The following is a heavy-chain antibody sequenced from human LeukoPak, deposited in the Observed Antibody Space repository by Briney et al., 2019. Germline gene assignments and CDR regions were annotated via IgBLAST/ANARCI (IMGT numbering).Heavy chain of an antibody. D-gene: IGHD6-19*01. CDR2: ISGSSYYI. J-gene: IGHJ4*02. Sequence: GGSLRLSCVASGFTFSSYTMNWVRQTPGKGLEWVSSISGSSYYIYYADSVRGRFTISRDNAENSVYLQMNSLRAEDTAVYYCARTAVAGEFDYWGQGTLVTVSS. CDR3: ARTAVAGEFDY. V-gene: IGHV3-21*01. CDR1: GFTFSSYT.